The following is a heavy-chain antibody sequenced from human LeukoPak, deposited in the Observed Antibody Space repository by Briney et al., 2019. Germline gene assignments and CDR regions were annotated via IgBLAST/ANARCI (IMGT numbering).Heavy chain of an antibody. Sequence: PGGSLRLSCAASGFTFSSYSMNWVRQAPGKGLEWVSSISSSSSYIYYADSVKGRFTISRDNSKNTLYLQMSSLRTEDTAVYYCARTRAAAGYSSFWFDPWGQGTLVTVSS. D-gene: IGHD6-13*01. CDR1: GFTFSSYS. V-gene: IGHV3-21*01. CDR3: ARTRAAAGYSSFWFDP. J-gene: IGHJ5*02. CDR2: ISSSSSYI.